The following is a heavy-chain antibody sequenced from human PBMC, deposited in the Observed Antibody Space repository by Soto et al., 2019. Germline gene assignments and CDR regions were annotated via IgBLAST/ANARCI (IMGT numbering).Heavy chain of an antibody. Sequence: PSETLSLTCTVSGVSVSSGSLYWAWIRQPPGKGLEWIGFGSYSGTTNYKPSLKSRVTISVDTSRSQISLKVSSLTAADTAAYYCARGATVTQYDYWGQGTLVTVSS. V-gene: IGHV4-61*01. D-gene: IGHD4-17*01. CDR1: GVSVSSGSLY. CDR2: GSYSGTT. J-gene: IGHJ4*02. CDR3: ARGATVTQYDY.